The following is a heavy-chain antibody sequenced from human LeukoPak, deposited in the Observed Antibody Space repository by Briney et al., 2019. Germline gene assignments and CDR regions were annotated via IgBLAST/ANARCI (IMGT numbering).Heavy chain of an antibody. Sequence: SQTLSLTCTVSGASISSGDFYWSWIRQPSGKGLEWIGYIYYSGTTYYNPSLKSRVTISVDTSKNQFSLKLTSVAAADTAVYYCATSLRGLLRYFDNWGQGSLVTVSS. V-gene: IGHV4-30-4*01. CDR2: IYYSGTT. J-gene: IGHJ4*02. D-gene: IGHD3-9*01. CDR3: ATSLRGLLRYFDN. CDR1: GASISSGDFY.